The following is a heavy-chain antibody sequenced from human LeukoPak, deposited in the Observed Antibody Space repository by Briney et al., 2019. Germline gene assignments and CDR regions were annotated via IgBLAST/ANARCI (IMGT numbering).Heavy chain of an antibody. J-gene: IGHJ4*02. V-gene: IGHV3-74*01. D-gene: IGHD6-19*01. Sequence: GGSLRLSCAASGFTFSSYWMHWVRQAPGKGLVWVSRINSDGSSTNYADSVKGRFTISRDNAKNTLYLQMNSLRAEDTAVYYCARVWRSVGELDYWGQGTLVTVSS. CDR1: GFTFSSYW. CDR3: ARVWRSVGELDY. CDR2: INSDGSST.